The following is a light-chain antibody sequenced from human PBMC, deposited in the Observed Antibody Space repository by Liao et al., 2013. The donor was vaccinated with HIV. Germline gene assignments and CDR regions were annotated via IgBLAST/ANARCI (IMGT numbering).Light chain of an antibody. CDR2: YDG. J-gene: IGLJ2*01. Sequence: SYVLTQPPSVSVAPGKTATVSCGGNNIGTKSVHWYQQKPGQAPVLVIYYDGDRPSGIPERFSGFNSGNTATLTIRRVEAEDEADYYCQVWDSNSDHPLFGGGSRLTVL. CDR3: QVWDSNSDHPL. CDR1: NIGTKS. V-gene: IGLV3-21*01.